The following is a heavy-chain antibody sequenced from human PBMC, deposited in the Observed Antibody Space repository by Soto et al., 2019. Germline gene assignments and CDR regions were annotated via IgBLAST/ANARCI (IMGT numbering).Heavy chain of an antibody. V-gene: IGHV3-21*04. J-gene: IGHJ6*03. CDR1: GFTFSSYS. CDR3: ARTHYYYHYMDV. Sequence: GGSLRLSCAASGFTFSSYSMNWVRQAPGKGLEWVSRISSSGSYIYYADSVKGRFTISRDNAKNSLFLQMNSLRVEDTAVYYCARTHYYYHYMDVWGKGTTVTVSS. CDR2: ISSSGSYI.